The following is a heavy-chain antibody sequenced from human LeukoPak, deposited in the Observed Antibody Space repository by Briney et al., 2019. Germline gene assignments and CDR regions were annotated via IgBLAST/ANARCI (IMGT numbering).Heavy chain of an antibody. CDR2: INHSGST. CDR1: GGSLSGYY. Sequence: SETLSLTCAVYGGSLSGYYWSWIRQPPGKGLEWIGEINHSGSTNYNPSLKSRVTISVDTSKNQSSLKLSSVTAADTAVDYCARLELYDYYMDVWGKGTTVTVSS. CDR3: ARLELYDYYMDV. D-gene: IGHD3-10*01. V-gene: IGHV4-34*01. J-gene: IGHJ6*03.